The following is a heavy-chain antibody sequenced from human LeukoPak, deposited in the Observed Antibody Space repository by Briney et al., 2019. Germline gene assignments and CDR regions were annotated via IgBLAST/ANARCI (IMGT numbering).Heavy chain of an antibody. Sequence: GGSLRLSCAASGFTFSNAWMSWVRQAPGKGLEWVAVISYDGSNKYYADSVKGRFTISRDNSKNTLYLQMNSLRAEDTAVYYCAQGGYCSSTSCSMRVDYWGQGTLVTVSS. J-gene: IGHJ4*02. D-gene: IGHD2-2*01. V-gene: IGHV3-30*18. CDR3: AQGGYCSSTSCSMRVDY. CDR2: ISYDGSNK. CDR1: GFTFSNAW.